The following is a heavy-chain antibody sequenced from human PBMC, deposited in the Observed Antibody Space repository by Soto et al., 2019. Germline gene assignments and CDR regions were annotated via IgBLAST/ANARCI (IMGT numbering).Heavy chain of an antibody. CDR1: GFTFRGSA. Sequence: EVQLVESGGGLVQPGGSLKLSCAASGFTFRGSAMHWVRQASGKGLEWVGRIRSKANSYATAYAASVKGRFTISRDDSKNTAYLQMNSLKTEDTAVYYCTRRYDYVWGSIYYYGMDVWGQGTTVTVSS. V-gene: IGHV3-73*01. D-gene: IGHD3-16*01. J-gene: IGHJ6*02. CDR2: IRSKANSYAT. CDR3: TRRYDYVWGSIYYYGMDV.